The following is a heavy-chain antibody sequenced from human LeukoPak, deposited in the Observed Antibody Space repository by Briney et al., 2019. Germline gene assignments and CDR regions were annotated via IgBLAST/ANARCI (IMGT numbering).Heavy chain of an antibody. CDR3: ASTRRGAAALDY. Sequence: PSETLSLTCTVSGGSISSYYWSWIRQPPGKGLEWIGYIYYSGSTNYNPSLKSRVTTSVDTSKNQFSLKLSSVTAADTAVYYCASTRRGAAALDYWGQGTLVTVSS. J-gene: IGHJ4*02. V-gene: IGHV4-59*01. D-gene: IGHD6-13*01. CDR2: IYYSGST. CDR1: GGSISSYY.